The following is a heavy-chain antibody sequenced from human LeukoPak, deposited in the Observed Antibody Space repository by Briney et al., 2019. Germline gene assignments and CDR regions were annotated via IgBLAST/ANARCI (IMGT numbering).Heavy chain of an antibody. D-gene: IGHD3-10*01. CDR3: ARDRYGSGSYHLDY. CDR2: INHSGST. Sequence: SETLSLTCAVYSGSFSGYYWSWIRQPPGKGLEWIGEINHSGSTNYNPSLKSRVTISVDTSKNQFSLKLSSVTAADTAVYYCARDRYGSGSYHLDYWGQGTLVTVSS. V-gene: IGHV4-34*01. CDR1: SGSFSGYY. J-gene: IGHJ4*02.